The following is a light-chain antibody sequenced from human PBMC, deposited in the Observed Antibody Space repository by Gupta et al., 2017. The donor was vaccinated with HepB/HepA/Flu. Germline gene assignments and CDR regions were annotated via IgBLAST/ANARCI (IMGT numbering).Light chain of an antibody. CDR3: QAWDSSPVV. CDR1: KLGDKY. J-gene: IGLJ2*01. Sequence: SYELTQPPSVSVSPGQTASITCSGDKLGDKYACWYQQKPGQSPVLVIYQDSKRPSGIPERFSGSNSGNTATLTIIGTQAMDEADYYCQAWDSSPVVFGGGTKLTVL. CDR2: QDS. V-gene: IGLV3-1*01.